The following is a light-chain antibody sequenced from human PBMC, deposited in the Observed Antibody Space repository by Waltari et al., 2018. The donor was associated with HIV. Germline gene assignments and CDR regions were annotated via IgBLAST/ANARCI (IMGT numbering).Light chain of an antibody. Sequence: SSEVPQDPTVSVALGQTARITCHGDSFSNYFPTWYPQKPGHAPVLVIYGENNRPTGIPDRFSCSTSGNTAALIITGAQAEDEAEDYCNSRDSSGNRLVVFGGGTKLTVL. CDR3: NSRDSSGNRLVV. V-gene: IGLV3-19*01. CDR2: GEN. J-gene: IGLJ2*01. CDR1: SFSNYF.